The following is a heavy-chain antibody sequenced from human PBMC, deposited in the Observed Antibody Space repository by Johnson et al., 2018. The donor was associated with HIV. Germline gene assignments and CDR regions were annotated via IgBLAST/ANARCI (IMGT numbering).Heavy chain of an antibody. V-gene: IGHV3-66*02. CDR3: AKATTGSDAFDI. CDR1: GFTVSSNY. Sequence: EVQLVESGGGLVKPGGSLRLSCAASGFTVSSNYMSWVRQAPGKGLEWVSVIYSGGSTYYADSVKGRFTVSRDNSKNTLYLQMNSLRAEDTAVYYCAKATTGSDAFDIWGQGTMVTVSS. D-gene: IGHD1-1*01. CDR2: IYSGGST. J-gene: IGHJ3*02.